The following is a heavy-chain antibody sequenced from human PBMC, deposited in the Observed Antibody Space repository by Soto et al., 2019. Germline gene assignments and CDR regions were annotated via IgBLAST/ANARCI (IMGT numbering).Heavy chain of an antibody. CDR3: ARDASGPSDY. V-gene: IGHV3-53*01. CDR1: AFTFSSYA. CDR2: IHSDGST. J-gene: IGHJ4*02. Sequence: GGSLRLSCAASAFTFSSYAMAWVRQAPGKGLECVSFIHSDGSTHYTDSVRGRFTISRDNSKNTLYLQMDRLRVDDTAVYFCARDASGPSDYWGQGTLVTVSS. D-gene: IGHD6-19*01.